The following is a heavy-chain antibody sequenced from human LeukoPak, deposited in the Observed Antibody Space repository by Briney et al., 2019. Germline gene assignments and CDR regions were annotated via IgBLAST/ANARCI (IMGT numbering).Heavy chain of an antibody. CDR3: ARSSYSSSSSV. CDR2: IKNDGSET. CDR1: GFNFRDHW. D-gene: IGHD6-6*01. Sequence: GGSLRLSCAVSGFNFRDHWMDWVRQAPGKGLEWVGHIKNDGSETYYLDSLKGRFSISRDNTNNALYLQMNSLRVEDTAVYYCARSSYSSSSSVWGQGTMVTVSS. V-gene: IGHV3-7*03. J-gene: IGHJ3*01.